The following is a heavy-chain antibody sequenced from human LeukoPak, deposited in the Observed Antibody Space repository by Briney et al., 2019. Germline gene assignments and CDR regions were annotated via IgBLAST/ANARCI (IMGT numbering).Heavy chain of an antibody. J-gene: IGHJ4*02. V-gene: IGHV1-2*02. D-gene: IGHD3-10*01. CDR2: INPNSGAT. Sequence: ASVKVSCKASGYTFTGYYVHWVRQAPGQGLEWMGWINPNSGATNYAQKFQGGITMARDTSISTAYMELSRLRSDDTAVYYCARGIWYGSGSPPFDYWGQGTLVTVSS. CDR3: ARGIWYGSGSPPFDY. CDR1: GYTFTGYY.